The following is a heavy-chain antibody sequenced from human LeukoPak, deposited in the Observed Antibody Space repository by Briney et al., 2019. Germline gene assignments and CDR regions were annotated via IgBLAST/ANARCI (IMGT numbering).Heavy chain of an antibody. D-gene: IGHD5-12*01. Sequence: SGPTLVNPTQTLTLTCTFSGFSLSTSGVGVGWIRQPPGKALEWLALIYWDDDKRYSPSLKSGLTITKDTSKNQVVLTMTNMDPVDTATYYCAHSKSWWLRAAATFDYWGQGTLVTVSS. CDR2: IYWDDDK. CDR1: GFSLSTSGVG. J-gene: IGHJ4*02. V-gene: IGHV2-5*02. CDR3: AHSKSWWLRAAATFDY.